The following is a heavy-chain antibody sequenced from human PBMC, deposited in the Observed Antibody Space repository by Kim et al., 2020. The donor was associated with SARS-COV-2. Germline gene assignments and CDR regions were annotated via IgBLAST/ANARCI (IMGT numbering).Heavy chain of an antibody. CDR2: INNDESIT. Sequence: GGSLKLSCAASGFTFSSHWMHWVRQAPGKGLVWVSRINNDESITNYADSVKGRFTISRDNAKNTLYLQMNSLRVEDTAVYYCARGDALGHWGQGTLVTVSS. V-gene: IGHV3-74*01. CDR3: ARGDALGH. J-gene: IGHJ4*02. CDR1: GFTFSSHW.